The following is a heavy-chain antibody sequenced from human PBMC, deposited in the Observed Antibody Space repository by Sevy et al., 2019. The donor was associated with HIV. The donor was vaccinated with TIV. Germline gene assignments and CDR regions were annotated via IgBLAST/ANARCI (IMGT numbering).Heavy chain of an antibody. Sequence: GGSLRLSCAASGFTVTFNSMSWVRQAPGRGLVWVSVIYVGRNTYYADSLKGRFTIFRDSFKDTVDLQMDSLRPEDSGVYYCGRERAGIDHWGQGTLVTVSS. CDR1: GFTVTFNS. J-gene: IGHJ4*02. V-gene: IGHV3-53*01. D-gene: IGHD6-19*01. CDR3: GRERAGIDH. CDR2: IYVGRNT.